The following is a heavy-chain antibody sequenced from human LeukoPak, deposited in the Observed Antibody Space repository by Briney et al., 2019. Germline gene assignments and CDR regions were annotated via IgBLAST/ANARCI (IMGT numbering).Heavy chain of an antibody. CDR1: GGSFTNYY. CDR3: ARAEPRGSVWYPY. CDR2: ISHGGTT. D-gene: IGHD6-13*01. J-gene: IGHJ4*02. V-gene: IGHV4-34*01. Sequence: SETLSLTCAVSGGSFTNYYWSWIRQPPGKGLEWIGEISHGGTTNYNPSLKSRVTISVDKSKNQFSLKLNSVTAADTAVYYCARAEPRGSVWYPYWGQGTLVTVSS.